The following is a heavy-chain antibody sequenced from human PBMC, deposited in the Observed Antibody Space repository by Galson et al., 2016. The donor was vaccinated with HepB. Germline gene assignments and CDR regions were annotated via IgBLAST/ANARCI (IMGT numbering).Heavy chain of an antibody. CDR3: AREKGSYFDF. Sequence: SLRLSCAASGFDFSSYAMHWVRQAPGMGLEWLTIISHDASDNYYADSVKGRFTISRDNSKNTLFLQMNSRTVEDTAVYYCAREKGSYFDFWGQGVLVTVSS. J-gene: IGHJ4*02. CDR2: ISHDASDN. D-gene: IGHD3-10*01. V-gene: IGHV3-30*04. CDR1: GFDFSSYA.